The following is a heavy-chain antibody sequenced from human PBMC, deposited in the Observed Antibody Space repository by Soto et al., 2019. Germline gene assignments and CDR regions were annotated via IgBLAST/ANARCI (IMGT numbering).Heavy chain of an antibody. J-gene: IGHJ6*02. D-gene: IGHD2-2*01. CDR2: INPSGGST. Sequence: ASVKVSCKASGYTFTSYYMHWVRQAPGQGLEWMGIINPSGGSTSYAQKFQGRVTMTRDTSTSTVYMELSSLRSEDTAVYYCARGGGPAAYYYYGMDVWGQGTTVTVSS. V-gene: IGHV1-46*01. CDR3: ARGGGPAAYYYYGMDV. CDR1: GYTFTSYY.